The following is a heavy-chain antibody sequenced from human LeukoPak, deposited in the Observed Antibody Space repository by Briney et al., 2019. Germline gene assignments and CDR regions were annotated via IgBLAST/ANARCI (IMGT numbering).Heavy chain of an antibody. CDR1: GFTFSSYA. D-gene: IGHD3-10*01. CDR3: AKDPGYYYGSGSPPPNY. Sequence: GRSLRLSCSASGFTFSSYAMHWVRQAPGKGLEWVAIISDDGNYKYYADSVKGRFTISRDKSKNTLYLQMSSLRTEDTAVYYCAKDPGYYYGSGSPPPNYWGQGTLVTVSS. CDR2: ISDDGNYK. J-gene: IGHJ4*02. V-gene: IGHV3-30*04.